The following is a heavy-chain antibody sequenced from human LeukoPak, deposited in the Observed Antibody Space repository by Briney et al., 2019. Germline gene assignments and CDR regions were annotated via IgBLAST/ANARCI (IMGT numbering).Heavy chain of an antibody. J-gene: IGHJ6*02. CDR1: GGTFSSYA. D-gene: IGHD3-10*01. CDR3: ARDFPKVRGVIIRPSLYYYYGMDV. V-gene: IGHV1-69*13. Sequence: GASVKVSCKASGGTFSSYAISWVRQAPGQGLEWMGGIIPIFGTANYAQKFQGRVTITADESTSTAYMELSSLRSEDTAVYYCARDFPKVRGVIIRPSLYYYYGMDVWGQGTTVTVSS. CDR2: IIPIFGTA.